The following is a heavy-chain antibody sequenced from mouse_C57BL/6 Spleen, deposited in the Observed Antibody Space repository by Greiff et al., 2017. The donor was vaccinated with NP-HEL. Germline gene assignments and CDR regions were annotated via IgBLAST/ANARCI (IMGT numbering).Heavy chain of an antibody. CDR3: ARVGDYDGGKNLDY. CDR1: GYTFTDYY. CDR2: INPYNGGT. J-gene: IGHJ2*01. D-gene: IGHD2-4*01. Sequence: VQLQQSGPVLVKPGASVKMSCKASGYTFTDYYMNWVKQSHGKSLEWIGVINPYNGGTSYNQKFKGKATLTVDKSSSTAYMELNSLTSEDSAVDFCARVGDYDGGKNLDYWGQGTTLTVSS. V-gene: IGHV1-19*01.